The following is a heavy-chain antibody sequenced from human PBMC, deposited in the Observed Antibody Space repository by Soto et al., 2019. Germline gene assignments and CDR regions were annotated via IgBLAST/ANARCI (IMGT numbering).Heavy chain of an antibody. V-gene: IGHV3-30-3*01. CDR3: ATGHRNTAMVTDPPGYYGMDV. CDR2: ISYDGSNK. D-gene: IGHD5-18*01. CDR1: GFTFSSYA. Sequence: QVQLVESGGGVVQPGRSLRLSCAASGFTFSSYAMHWVRRAPGKGLEWVAVISYDGSNKYYADSVKGRFTISRDNSKNTLYLQMNSLRAEDTAVYYCATGHRNTAMVTDPPGYYGMDVWGQGTTVTVSS. J-gene: IGHJ6*02.